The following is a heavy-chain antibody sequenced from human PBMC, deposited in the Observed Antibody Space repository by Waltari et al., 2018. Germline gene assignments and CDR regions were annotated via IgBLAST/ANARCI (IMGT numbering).Heavy chain of an antibody. J-gene: IGHJ6*02. CDR3: ASVVPAAMYYYYGMDV. CDR2: IYYSGST. Sequence: QLQLQESGPGLVKPSETLSLTCPVSGGSISSSSYYWGWIRQPPGKGLEWIGSIYYSGSTYYNPSLKSRVTISVDTSKNQFSLKLSSVTAADTAVYYCASVVPAAMYYYYGMDVWGQGTTVTVSS. CDR1: GGSISSSSYY. V-gene: IGHV4-39*01. D-gene: IGHD2-2*01.